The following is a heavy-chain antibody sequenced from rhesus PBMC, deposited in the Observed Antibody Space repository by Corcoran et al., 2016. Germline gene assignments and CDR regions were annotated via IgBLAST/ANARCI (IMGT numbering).Heavy chain of an antibody. J-gene: IGHJ2*01. D-gene: IGHD6-25*01. CDR1: GGSISASYR. V-gene: IGHV4S10*01. CDR3: AREEGYSGGWYWYFDL. CDR2: IYGSSPST. Sequence: QVQLQESGPGVVQPSETLSLTCAVSGGSISASYRWSWIRQPLGKGLEWIGYIYGSSPSTNYNPSLKSRVTISKDTSKNQCSLKLSSVTAADTAVYYCAREEGYSGGWYWYFDLWGPGTPITISS.